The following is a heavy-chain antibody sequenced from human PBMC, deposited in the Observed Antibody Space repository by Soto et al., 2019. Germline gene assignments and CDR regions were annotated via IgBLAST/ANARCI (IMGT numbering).Heavy chain of an antibody. CDR3: ARASGSYSHFDY. D-gene: IGHD1-26*01. CDR1: GFTFSDHY. J-gene: IGHJ4*02. V-gene: IGHV3-72*01. Sequence: EVQLVESGGGLVQPGGSLRLSCAASGFTFSDHYIDWVRQAPGKGLEWVGRIRKKGNSYAAEYAASVKGRFTISRDDSKNSLYLQMSRLKREDTAVYYCARASGSYSHFDYWGQGPLVTVSS. CDR2: IRKKGNSYAA.